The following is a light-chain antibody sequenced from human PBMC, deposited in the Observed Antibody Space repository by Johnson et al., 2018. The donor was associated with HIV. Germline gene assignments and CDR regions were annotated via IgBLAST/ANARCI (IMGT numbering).Light chain of an antibody. J-gene: IGLJ1*01. CDR2: ENN. Sequence: QSVLTQPPSVSAAPGQKVTISCSGSSSNIGNNYVSWYQQLPGTAPKLLIYENNKRPSGIPERFSGSKSGTSATLGITGLQTGDEADYYCGAWDSSLTTYVFGTGTTVTVL. CDR1: SSNIGNNY. V-gene: IGLV1-51*02. CDR3: GAWDSSLTTYV.